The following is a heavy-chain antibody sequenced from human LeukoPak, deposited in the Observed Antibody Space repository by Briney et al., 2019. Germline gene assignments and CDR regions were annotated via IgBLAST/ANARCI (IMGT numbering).Heavy chain of an antibody. J-gene: IGHJ4*02. CDR3: ARGVATILSQYYFDY. CDR1: GFTVSSNY. D-gene: IGHD5-12*01. CDR2: IYSGGST. V-gene: IGHV3-53*04. Sequence: GGSLRLSCAASGFTVSSNYMSWVRQAPGKGLEWVSVIYSGGSTYYADSVKGRFTISRHNSKNTLYLQMNSLRAEDTAVYYCARGVATILSQYYFDYWGQGTLVTVSS.